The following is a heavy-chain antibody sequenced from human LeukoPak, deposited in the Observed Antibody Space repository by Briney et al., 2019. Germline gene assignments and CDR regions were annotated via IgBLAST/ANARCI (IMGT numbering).Heavy chain of an antibody. J-gene: IGHJ3*02. CDR3: ARQLGPYSYPFDI. Sequence: SETLSLTCTVSGGSISSSSYYWGWIRQPPGKGLEWIGSIYFTGTTLYNPSLTSRVTISVDTSKNQFSLRLNSVTAADTAVYYCARQLGPYSYPFDIWGQGTKVTVSS. D-gene: IGHD2-15*01. CDR2: IYFTGTT. V-gene: IGHV4-39*01. CDR1: GGSISSSSYY.